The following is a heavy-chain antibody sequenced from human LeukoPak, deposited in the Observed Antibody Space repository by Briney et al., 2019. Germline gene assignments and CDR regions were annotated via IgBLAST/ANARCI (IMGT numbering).Heavy chain of an antibody. V-gene: IGHV4-61*01. D-gene: IGHD3-16*01. J-gene: IGHJ4*02. CDR3: ARGYDYVWGSSSYFDY. Sequence: PSETLSLTCTVSGGSVSSGNYYWSWIRQPPGKGLEWIGYIYYSGSTNYNPSLKSRVTISVDTSKNQFSLKLSSVTAADTAVYYCARGYDYVWGSSSYFDYWGQGTLVTVSS. CDR2: IYYSGST. CDR1: GGSVSSGNYY.